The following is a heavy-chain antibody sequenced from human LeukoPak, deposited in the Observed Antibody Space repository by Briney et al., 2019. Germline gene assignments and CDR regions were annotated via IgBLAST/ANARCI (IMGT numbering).Heavy chain of an antibody. V-gene: IGHV4-34*01. Sequence: SETLSLTCAVYGGSFSGYYWSWIRQPPGKGLEWIGEINHSGSTNYNPSLKSRVTISVDTSKNQFSLKLSSVTAADTAVYYCARDLVGSGYSYFDYWGQGTLVTVSS. CDR3: ARDLVGSGYSYFDY. CDR2: INHSGST. CDR1: GGSFSGYY. J-gene: IGHJ4*02. D-gene: IGHD3-22*01.